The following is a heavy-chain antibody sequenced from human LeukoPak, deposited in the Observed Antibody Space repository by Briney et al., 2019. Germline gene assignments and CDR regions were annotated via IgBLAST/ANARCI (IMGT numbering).Heavy chain of an antibody. CDR2: INPNSGGT. CDR1: GYTFTGYY. Sequence: GASVKVSCKASGYTFTGYYMHWVRQAPGQGLEWMGWINPNSGGTNYAQKFQGRVTMTRDTSISTAYMELSSLRSEDTAVYYCARVDLYYYGSGSYLRRPYYYMDVWGKGTTVTVSS. J-gene: IGHJ6*03. V-gene: IGHV1-2*02. D-gene: IGHD3-10*01. CDR3: ARVDLYYYGSGSYLRRPYYYMDV.